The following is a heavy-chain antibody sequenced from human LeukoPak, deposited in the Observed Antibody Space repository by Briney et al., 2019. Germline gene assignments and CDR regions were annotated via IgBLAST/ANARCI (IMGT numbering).Heavy chain of an antibody. J-gene: IGHJ5*02. CDR2: IYYSGST. CDR3: AREYSSSWYNWFDP. V-gene: IGHV4-59*01. Sequence: SETLSLTCTVSGGSISSYYWSWIRQPPRKGLEWIGYIYYSGSTNYNPSLKSRVTISVDTSKNQFSLKLSSVTAADTAVYYCAREYSSSWYNWFDPWGQGTLVTVSS. CDR1: GGSISSYY. D-gene: IGHD6-13*01.